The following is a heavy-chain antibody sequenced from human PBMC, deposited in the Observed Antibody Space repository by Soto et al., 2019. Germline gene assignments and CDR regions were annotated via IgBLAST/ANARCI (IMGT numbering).Heavy chain of an antibody. D-gene: IGHD2-15*01. CDR1: GGTFSSYA. Sequence: GASVKVSCKASGGTFSSYAISWVRQAPGQGLEWMGGIIPIFGTANYAQKFQGRVTITADESTSTAYMELSSLRSEDTAVYYCGWSLDCSGGSCYDHYYYYGMDVWGQGTTVTVSS. CDR2: IIPIFGTA. V-gene: IGHV1-69*13. CDR3: GWSLDCSGGSCYDHYYYYGMDV. J-gene: IGHJ6*02.